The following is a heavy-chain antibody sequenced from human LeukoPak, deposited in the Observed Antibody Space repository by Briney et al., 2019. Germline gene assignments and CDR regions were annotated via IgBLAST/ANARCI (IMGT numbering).Heavy chain of an antibody. CDR2: ISGSGGST. CDR3: AKYGYGDYFFFVDY. J-gene: IGHJ4*02. CDR1: GFTFSSYA. V-gene: IGHV3-23*01. D-gene: IGHD4-17*01. Sequence: GGSLRLSCAASGFTFSSYAMSWVRQAPGKGLEWVSAISGSGGSTYYADSVKGRFTISRDNSKYTLYLQMNSLRAEDTAVYYCAKYGYGDYFFFVDYWGQGTLVTVSS.